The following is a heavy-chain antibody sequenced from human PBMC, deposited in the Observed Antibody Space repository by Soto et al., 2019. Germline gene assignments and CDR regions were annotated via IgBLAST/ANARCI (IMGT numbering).Heavy chain of an antibody. Sequence: PGGSLRLSCAASGFTFSSYGMHWVRQAPGKGLEWVAVISYDGSNKYYADSVKGRFTISRDNSKNTLYLQMNSLRAEDTAVYYCAKGSSWTGHYYYGMDVWGQGTTVTVSS. CDR3: AKGSSWTGHYYYGMDV. CDR2: ISYDGSNK. CDR1: GFTFSSYG. V-gene: IGHV3-30*18. J-gene: IGHJ6*02. D-gene: IGHD6-13*01.